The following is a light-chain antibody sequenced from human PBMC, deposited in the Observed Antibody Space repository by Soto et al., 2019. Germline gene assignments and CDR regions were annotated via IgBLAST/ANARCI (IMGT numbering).Light chain of an antibody. CDR1: SSDVGGYNY. Sequence: QSALTQPASVSGSPGQSITITCTGTSSDVGGYNYVSWYQQHPGKAPKVLISDVSNRPSGISNRFSGSKSGNTASLTISGLQAEDEADYYCSSYTSIDTWVFGTGTKVTDL. CDR3: SSYTSIDTWV. CDR2: DVS. J-gene: IGLJ1*01. V-gene: IGLV2-14*03.